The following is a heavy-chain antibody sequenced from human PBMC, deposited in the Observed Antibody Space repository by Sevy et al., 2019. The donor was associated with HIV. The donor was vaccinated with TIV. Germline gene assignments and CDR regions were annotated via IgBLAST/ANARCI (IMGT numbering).Heavy chain of an antibody. CDR1: GFTFSRYA. V-gene: IGHV3-66*01. Sequence: GGSLRLSCAASGFTFSRYAMNWVRQAPGKGLEWVSVMYSDGSTYHADSVKGRFTISRDNSKNTLYLQMNSLRVEDTAVYYCARGKSGYGYGLDYWGQGTLVTVSS. CDR3: ARGKSGYGYGLDY. J-gene: IGHJ4*02. D-gene: IGHD5-18*01. CDR2: MYSDGST.